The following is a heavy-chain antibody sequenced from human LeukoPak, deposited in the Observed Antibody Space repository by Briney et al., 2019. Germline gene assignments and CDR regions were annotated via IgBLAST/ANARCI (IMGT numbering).Heavy chain of an antibody. CDR2: ITSSSSYA. CDR3: ARATDYYGSGSYVN. D-gene: IGHD3-10*01. J-gene: IGHJ4*02. Sequence: GGSLRLSCEASGFTFSTYNMNWVRQAPGERLEWVSSITSSSSYAFYADSVKGRFTISRDNAKNSLYLQMNSLRAEDTALYYCARATDYYGSGSYVNWGQGTLVTVSS. CDR1: GFTFSTYN. V-gene: IGHV3-21*04.